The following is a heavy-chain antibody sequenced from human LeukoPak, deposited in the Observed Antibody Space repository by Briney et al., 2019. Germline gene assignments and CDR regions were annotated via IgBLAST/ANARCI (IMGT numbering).Heavy chain of an antibody. Sequence: GGSLRLSCAASGFTFSSYEMNWVRQAPGKGLEWVSYISSSGSTIYYADSVKGRFTISRDNAKNSLYLQMNSLRAEDTAIYYCARVDYDRSGEDANAEYQHWGQGTLVTVSS. J-gene: IGHJ1*01. D-gene: IGHD3-22*01. CDR2: ISSSGSTI. CDR3: ARVDYDRSGEDANAEYQH. V-gene: IGHV3-48*03. CDR1: GFTFSSYE.